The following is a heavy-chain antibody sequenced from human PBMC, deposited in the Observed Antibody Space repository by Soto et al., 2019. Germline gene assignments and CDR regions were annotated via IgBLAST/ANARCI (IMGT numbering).Heavy chain of an antibody. CDR1: GFTFSGSA. J-gene: IGHJ4*02. Sequence: EVQLVESGGGLVQPGESVKLSCAVSGFTFSGSAMHWVRQASGKGLEWVGRIRSKANNYATAYAASVKGRFTISRDDSKNTAYLQMNSLKSDDTAVYYCTRGYGDYVRDYWGQGTLVTVSS. CDR2: IRSKANNYAT. D-gene: IGHD4-17*01. CDR3: TRGYGDYVRDY. V-gene: IGHV3-73*01.